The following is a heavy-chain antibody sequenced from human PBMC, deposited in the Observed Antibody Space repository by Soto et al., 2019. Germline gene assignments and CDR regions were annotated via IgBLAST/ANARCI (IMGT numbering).Heavy chain of an antibody. CDR3: ARREYSSSIGYYYGMDV. V-gene: IGHV5-51*01. D-gene: IGHD6-6*01. Sequence: PGESLKISCKGSGYSFTSYWIGWVRQMPGKGLEWMGIIYPGDSDTRYSPSFQGQVTISADKSISTAYLQWSSLKASDTAMYYCARREYSSSIGYYYGMDVWGQGNTVTVSS. J-gene: IGHJ6*02. CDR2: IYPGDSDT. CDR1: GYSFTSYW.